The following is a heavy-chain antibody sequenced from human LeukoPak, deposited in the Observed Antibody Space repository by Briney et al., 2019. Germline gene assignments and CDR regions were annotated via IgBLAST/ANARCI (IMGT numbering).Heavy chain of an antibody. J-gene: IGHJ4*02. D-gene: IGHD4-11*01. CDR2: MNPNSGNT. CDR1: GYTFTSYD. Sequence: ASVKVSCKASGYTFTSYDINWVRQATGQGLEWMGWMNPNSGNTGYAQKFQGRVTITADESTSTAYMELSSLRSEDTAVYYCARDDYSIAAFDYWGQGTLVTVSS. V-gene: IGHV1-8*01. CDR3: ARDDYSIAAFDY.